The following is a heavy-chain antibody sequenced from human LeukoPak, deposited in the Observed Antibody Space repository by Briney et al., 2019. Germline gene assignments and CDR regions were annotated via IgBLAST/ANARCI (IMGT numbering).Heavy chain of an antibody. Sequence: PSETLSLTCTVSGGSISSYYWSWIRQPPGKGLEWIGYIYYSGSTNYNPSLKSRVTISVDTSKNQFSLKLSSVTAADTAVYYCARMRATVTKKTPRTGFDYWGQGTLVTVSS. CDR1: GGSISSYY. D-gene: IGHD4-17*01. J-gene: IGHJ4*02. CDR3: ARMRATVTKKTPRTGFDY. CDR2: IYYSGST. V-gene: IGHV4-59*08.